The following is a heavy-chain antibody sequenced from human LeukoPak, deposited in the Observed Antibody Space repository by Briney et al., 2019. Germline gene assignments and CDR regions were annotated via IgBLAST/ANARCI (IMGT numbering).Heavy chain of an antibody. CDR2: IYYSGST. J-gene: IGHJ4*02. CDR1: GGSISSYY. Sequence: SETLSLTCTVSGGSISSYYWSWIWQPPGKGLEWIGYIYYSGSTNYNPSLKSRVTISVDTSKNQFSLKLSSVTAVDTAVYYCARLDSGSYYLSEWGQGTLVTVSS. V-gene: IGHV4-59*08. D-gene: IGHD1-26*01. CDR3: ARLDSGSYYLSE.